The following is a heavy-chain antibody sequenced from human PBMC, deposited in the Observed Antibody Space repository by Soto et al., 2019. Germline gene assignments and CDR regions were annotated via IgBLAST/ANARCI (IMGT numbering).Heavy chain of an antibody. Sequence: QVQLQESGPGLMKPSETLSLTCTVSGGSVSSGYYYWSWIRQPPGKGLEWIGYIDYSGSTNYNPSLKSRVTISVDTARNQFSLKLSSVTAADTAVYYCARVVQKDGGLLSNYYYGMDVWGQGTTVTVSS. V-gene: IGHV4-61*01. D-gene: IGHD3-10*01. CDR2: IDYSGST. J-gene: IGHJ6*02. CDR3: ARVVQKDGGLLSNYYYGMDV. CDR1: GGSVSSGYYY.